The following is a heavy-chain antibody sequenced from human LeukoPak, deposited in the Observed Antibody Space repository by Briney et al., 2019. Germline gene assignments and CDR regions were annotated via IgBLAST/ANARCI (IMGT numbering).Heavy chain of an antibody. CDR2: ISWNSGSI. CDR3: AKDVQRYYYYYMDV. V-gene: IGHV3-9*01. D-gene: IGHD6-25*01. J-gene: IGHJ6*03. Sequence: PGRSLRLFCAAPGFTFDAYAMHWVPQAPGKGLEWFSGISWNSGSIGYADSVKGRFTISRDNAKNSLYLQMNSLRAEDTALYYCAKDVQRYYYYYMDVWGKGTTVTVSS. CDR1: GFTFDAYA.